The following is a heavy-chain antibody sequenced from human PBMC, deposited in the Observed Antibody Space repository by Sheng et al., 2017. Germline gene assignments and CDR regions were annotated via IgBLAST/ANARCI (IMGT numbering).Heavy chain of an antibody. D-gene: IGHD6-13*01. CDR3: ARGLGEVGTGY. Sequence: QVQAGAVWGGEVRKPGASVKVSCKASGYVFMDNTMHWVRQAPGQGLEWMGWVNPRAVTQTMHRSFRARVTMTRDTSINTFYMELSSLRSDDTAVFYCARGLGEVGTGYWGQGTLVTV. CDR1: GYVFMDNT. J-gene: IGHJ4*02. V-gene: IGHV1-2*02. CDR2: VNPRAVT.